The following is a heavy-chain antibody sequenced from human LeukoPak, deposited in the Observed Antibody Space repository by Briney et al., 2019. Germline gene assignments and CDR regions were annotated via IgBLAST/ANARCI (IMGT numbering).Heavy chain of an antibody. CDR2: LNSDGSST. CDR1: GFTFSSYW. D-gene: IGHD5-24*01. Sequence: GGSLRLSCAASGFTFSSYWLHWVRQTPGKGLVWVSRLNSDGSSTSYADSVKGRFTISRDNAKNTLYLQMNSQRAEDTAVYYCSRRWLQHAFDIWGQGTMVTVSS. J-gene: IGHJ3*02. CDR3: SRRWLQHAFDI. V-gene: IGHV3-74*01.